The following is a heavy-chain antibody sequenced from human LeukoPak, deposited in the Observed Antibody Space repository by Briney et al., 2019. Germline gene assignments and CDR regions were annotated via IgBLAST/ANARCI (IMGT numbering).Heavy chain of an antibody. V-gene: IGHV5-51*01. D-gene: IGHD2-2*01. CDR2: IYPGDSDT. Sequence: GESLKISCKGSGYSFTSYCIGWVRQMPGKGLEWMGIIYPGDSDTRYSPSFQGQVTISADKSISTAYLQWSSLKASDTAMYYCARQAGYCSSTSCSTLDYWGQGTLVTVSS. CDR1: GYSFTSYC. CDR3: ARQAGYCSSTSCSTLDY. J-gene: IGHJ4*02.